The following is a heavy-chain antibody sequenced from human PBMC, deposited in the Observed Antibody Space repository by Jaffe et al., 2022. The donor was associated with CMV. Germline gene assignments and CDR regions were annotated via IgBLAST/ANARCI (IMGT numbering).Heavy chain of an antibody. Sequence: QVQLEASGGGVVQPEKSLRLSCAASGFTFSHYAFHWVRQAPGKGLEWVALISWDGTDKYYANSVKGRFTISRDNSKNTLYLQLNSLRPEDTATYYCAKILTRSVVRNWAPTLPDRFDYWGQGTLVTVSS. D-gene: IGHD2-21*01. J-gene: IGHJ4*02. CDR2: ISWDGTDK. V-gene: IGHV3-30*18. CDR1: GFTFSHYA. CDR3: AKILTRSVVRNWAPTLPDRFDY.